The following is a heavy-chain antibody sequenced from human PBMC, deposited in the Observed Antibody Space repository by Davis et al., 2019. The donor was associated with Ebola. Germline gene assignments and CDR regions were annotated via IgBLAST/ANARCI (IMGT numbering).Heavy chain of an antibody. Sequence: SVKVSCKASGGTFSSYAISWVRQAPGQGLEWMGRIIPILGIANYAQKFQGRVTITADKSTSTAYMELSSLRSEDTAVYYCARAGSGSYYWAYYYYGMDVWGQGTTVTVSS. J-gene: IGHJ6*02. CDR1: GGTFSSYA. CDR2: IIPILGIA. D-gene: IGHD1-26*01. V-gene: IGHV1-69*04. CDR3: ARAGSGSYYWAYYYYGMDV.